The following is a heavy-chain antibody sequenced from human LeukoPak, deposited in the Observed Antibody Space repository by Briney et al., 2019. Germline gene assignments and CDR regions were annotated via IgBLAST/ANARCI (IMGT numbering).Heavy chain of an antibody. J-gene: IGHJ4*02. CDR1: GFTVSSNY. CDR2: IYSGGST. V-gene: IGHV3-53*01. D-gene: IGHD2-2*02. CDR3: ASPGVVVPAAILRY. Sequence: EPGGSLRLSCAASGFTVSSNYMSWVRQAPGKGLEWVSVIYSGGSTYYADSVKGRFTISRDNSKNTLYLQMNSLRAEDTAVYYCASPGVVVPAAILRYWGQGTLVTVSS.